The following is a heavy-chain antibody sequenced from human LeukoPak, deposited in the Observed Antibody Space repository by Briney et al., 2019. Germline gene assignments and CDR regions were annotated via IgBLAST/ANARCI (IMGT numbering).Heavy chain of an antibody. Sequence: ASETLSLTCTVSGGSISSYYWSWIRQPPGKGLEWIGYIYYSGSTYYNPSLKSRVTISVDTSKNQFSLKLSSVTAADTAVYYCARAPTKKVVVITMGPLYYFDYWGQGTLVTVSS. J-gene: IGHJ4*02. D-gene: IGHD3-22*01. CDR1: GGSISSYY. CDR3: ARAPTKKVVVITMGPLYYFDY. V-gene: IGHV4-30-4*01. CDR2: IYYSGST.